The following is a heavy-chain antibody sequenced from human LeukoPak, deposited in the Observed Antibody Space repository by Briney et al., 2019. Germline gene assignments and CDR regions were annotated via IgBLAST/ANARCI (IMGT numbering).Heavy chain of an antibody. CDR2: IYTSGTT. CDR3: ARARDGYSNFFDY. D-gene: IGHD5-24*01. Sequence: SSETLSLTCTVSGGSISSGSYYWSWIRQPAGKGLEWIGRIYTSGTTNYNPSLKSRVTISVDTSKNQFSLELSSVTAADTAVYFCARARDGYSNFFDYWGQGTLVSVSS. CDR1: GGSISSGSYY. V-gene: IGHV4-61*02. J-gene: IGHJ4*02.